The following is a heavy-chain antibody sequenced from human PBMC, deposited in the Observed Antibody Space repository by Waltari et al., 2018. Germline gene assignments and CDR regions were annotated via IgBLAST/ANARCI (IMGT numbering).Heavy chain of an antibody. CDR3: ASGTRGYYYYGMDV. Sequence: QVQLVQSGAEVKKPGSSVKVSCKASGGTFRSYAIIWVRQAPGQGLEWMGRIIPILGIANYAQKFQGRVTITADKSTSTAYMELSSLRSEDTAVYYCASGTRGYYYYGMDVWGQGTTVTVSS. J-gene: IGHJ6*02. V-gene: IGHV1-69*04. CDR1: GGTFRSYA. CDR2: IIPILGIA.